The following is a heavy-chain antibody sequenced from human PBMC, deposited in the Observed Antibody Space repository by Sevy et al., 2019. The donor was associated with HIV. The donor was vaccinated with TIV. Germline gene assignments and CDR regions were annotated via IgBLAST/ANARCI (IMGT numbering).Heavy chain of an antibody. CDR3: ARVYSGYIDQ. J-gene: IGHJ4*02. CDR2: IYYTGST. V-gene: IGHV4-38-2*01. CDR1: GYSISSGHY. D-gene: IGHD2-15*01. Sequence: SETLSLTCAVSGYSISSGHYWGWIRQPPGKGLEWVGGIYYTGSTFYNTSLESRLTISVDTSRNQFSLRLSSVTAADTAVYYCARVYSGYIDQWGQGTLVTVSS.